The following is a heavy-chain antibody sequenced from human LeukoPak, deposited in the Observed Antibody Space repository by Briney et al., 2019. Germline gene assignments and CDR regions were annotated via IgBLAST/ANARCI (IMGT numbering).Heavy chain of an antibody. CDR2: INHSGST. V-gene: IGHV4-34*01. CDR3: AALQDDY. CDR1: GGSFSGYY. Sequence: PLETLSLTCAVYGGSFSGYYWSWIRQPPGKGLEWIGEINHSGSTNYNPSLKSRVTISVDTSKNQFSLKLSSVTAADTAVYYCAALQDDYWGQGTLVTVSS. J-gene: IGHJ4*02.